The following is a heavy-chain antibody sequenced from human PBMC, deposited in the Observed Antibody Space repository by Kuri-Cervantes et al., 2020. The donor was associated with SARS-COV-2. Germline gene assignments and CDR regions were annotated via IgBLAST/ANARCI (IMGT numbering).Heavy chain of an antibody. J-gene: IGHJ6*03. V-gene: IGHV4-59*11. D-gene: IGHD4-17*01. CDR1: GGSISSHF. Sequence: SETLSLTCTVSGGSISSHFWSWIRQPPGKGLEWIGYIFYSGITNYNPSLKSRVTISVDTSKKQFSLQLSSVTAADTAVYYCARAYGFLRYIYYMDVWGRGTTVTVSS. CDR3: ARAYGFLRYIYYMDV. CDR2: IFYSGIT.